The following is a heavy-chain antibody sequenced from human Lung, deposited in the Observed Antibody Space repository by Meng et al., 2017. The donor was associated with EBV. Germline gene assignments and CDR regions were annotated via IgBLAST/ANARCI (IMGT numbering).Heavy chain of an antibody. CDR3: THRPMTSAYYYFDY. CDR2: IYWDDDK. Sequence: LNDSAPTLLKPTHTLTLTFTFSGFSRSISGLCVGWIRQPPGKALEWLALIYWDDDKRYSPSLKSRLTITKDTSKNQVVLTMTNMDPVDTATYYCTHRPMTSAYYYFDYWGQGTLVTVSS. D-gene: IGHD3-22*01. CDR1: GFSRSISGLC. J-gene: IGHJ4*02. V-gene: IGHV2-5*02.